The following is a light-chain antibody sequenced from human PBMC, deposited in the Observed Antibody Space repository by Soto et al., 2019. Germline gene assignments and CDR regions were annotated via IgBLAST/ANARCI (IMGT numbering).Light chain of an antibody. J-gene: IGKJ2*01. V-gene: IGKV3-15*01. CDR3: QQYNNWPPYT. CDR1: RSVSSN. CDR2: GAS. Sequence: EILMTQSPATLSVSPGERVTLSCRASRSVSSNLAWYQQKPGQAPRLLLYGASTRATGIPARFSGSGSGTEFTLTISRLQSEDFAVYYCQQYNNWPPYTFGQGTKLEIK.